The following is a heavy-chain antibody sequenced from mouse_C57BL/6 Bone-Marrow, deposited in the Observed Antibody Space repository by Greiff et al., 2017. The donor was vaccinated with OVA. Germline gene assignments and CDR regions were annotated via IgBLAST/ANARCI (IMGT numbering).Heavy chain of an antibody. J-gene: IGHJ4*01. Sequence: EVQGVESGGGLVQPGGSLKLSCAASGFTFSDYYMYWVRQTPEKRLEWVAYISNGGGSTYYPDTVKGRFTISRDNAKNTLYLQMSRLKSEDTAMYYCARHWDYYAMDYWGQGTSVTVSS. CDR2: ISNGGGST. CDR3: ARHWDYYAMDY. CDR1: GFTFSDYY. V-gene: IGHV5-12*01.